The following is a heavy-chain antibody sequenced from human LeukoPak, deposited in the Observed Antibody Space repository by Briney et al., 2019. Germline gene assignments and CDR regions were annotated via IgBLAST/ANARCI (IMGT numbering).Heavy chain of an antibody. V-gene: IGHV3-23*01. CDR1: GFTFSSYA. CDR2: ISGSGGST. Sequence: GGSLRLSCAASGFTFSSYAMSWVRQAPGKGLEWVSGISGSGGSTYYADSVKGRFTISRDNSKNTLYLQMNSLRADDTAVYYCAKHQYSTGWYLNYWGQGTLVTVSS. D-gene: IGHD6-19*01. J-gene: IGHJ4*02. CDR3: AKHQYSTGWYLNY.